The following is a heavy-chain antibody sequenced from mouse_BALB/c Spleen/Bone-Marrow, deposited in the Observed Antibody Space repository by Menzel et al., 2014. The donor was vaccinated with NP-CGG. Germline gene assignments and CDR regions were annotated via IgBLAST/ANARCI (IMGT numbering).Heavy chain of an antibody. CDR2: IDPANGNP. V-gene: IGHV14-3*02. CDR3: ARWLLPYGLDY. Sequence: ELVKPVXXVKXSXXASGFNIKDTYMHWVKQRPEQGLEWIGRIDPANGNPKYDTKFQGKATITADTYSNTAYLQLSSLTSEDXXXYYXARWLLPYGLDYWGQGT. J-gene: IGHJ4*01. CDR1: GFNIKDTY. D-gene: IGHD2-3*01.